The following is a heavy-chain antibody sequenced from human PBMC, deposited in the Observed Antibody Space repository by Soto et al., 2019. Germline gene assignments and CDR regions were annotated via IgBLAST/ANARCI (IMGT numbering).Heavy chain of an antibody. CDR1: GGSFSGSY. J-gene: IGHJ6*02. V-gene: IGHV4-34*01. CDR2: INHNTNT. Sequence: PSETLSLTCAVYGGSFSGSYWNWIRQPPGKGLEWIGEINHNTNTNYNPSLKSRVTISVDKSKNQFSLKLNSVTAADTAMFYCATQGFYRMGVWGRGTTVTVSS. CDR3: ATQGFYRMGV.